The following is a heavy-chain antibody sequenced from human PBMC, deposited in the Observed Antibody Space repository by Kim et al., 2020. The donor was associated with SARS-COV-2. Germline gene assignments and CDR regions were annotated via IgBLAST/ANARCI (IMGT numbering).Heavy chain of an antibody. J-gene: IGHJ2*01. CDR3: ARVLYPNDRYWYFDL. V-gene: IGHV6-1*01. D-gene: IGHD3-16*01. Sequence: VSVKSRITINPDTSKNQFSLQLNSLTPEDTAVYYCARVLYPNDRYWYFDLWGRGTLVTVSS.